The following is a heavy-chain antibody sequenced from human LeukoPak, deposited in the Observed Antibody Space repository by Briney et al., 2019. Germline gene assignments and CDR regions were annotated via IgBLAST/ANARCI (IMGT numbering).Heavy chain of an antibody. J-gene: IGHJ4*02. Sequence: SVKVSCKAAGGTFSSYAISWVRQAPGHGHEWMGRSIPIFGTANYAQKFQGRVTITTDESTSTAYMELSSLRSEDTAVYYCARLHVEQQLVPTESDYWGQGTLVTVSS. D-gene: IGHD6-13*01. CDR1: GGTFSSYA. CDR2: SIPIFGTA. CDR3: ARLHVEQQLVPTESDY. V-gene: IGHV1-69*05.